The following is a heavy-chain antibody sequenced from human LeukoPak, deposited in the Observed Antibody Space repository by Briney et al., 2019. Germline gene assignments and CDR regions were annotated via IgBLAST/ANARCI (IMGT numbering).Heavy chain of an antibody. Sequence: GESLKISCKASGYKFTSYWIAWVRQTPGHGLEWMGSLYPLDFDKTYSPSFQGQVTMSADRSINTAYLQWSSLKASDTALYYCVRQIIVPGTSQLRTFDAWGQGTQVSVSS. D-gene: IGHD2-8*01. CDR3: VRQIIVPGTSQLRTFDA. V-gene: IGHV5-51*01. CDR2: LYPLDFDK. CDR1: GYKFTSYW. J-gene: IGHJ4*02.